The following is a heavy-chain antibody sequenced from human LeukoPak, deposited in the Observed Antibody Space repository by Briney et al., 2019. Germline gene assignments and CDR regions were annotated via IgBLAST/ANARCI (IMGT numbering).Heavy chain of an antibody. CDR1: GGPISSGGYY. V-gene: IGHV4-31*03. J-gene: IGHJ5*02. CDR3: ARVLRDGSGSSNWFDP. Sequence: SQTLSLTCTVSGGPISSGGYYWSWIRQHPGKGLEWIGYIYYSGSTYYNPSLKSRVTISVDTSKNQFSLKLSSVTAADTAVYYCARVLRDGSGSSNWFDPWGQGTLVTVSS. CDR2: IYYSGST. D-gene: IGHD3-10*01.